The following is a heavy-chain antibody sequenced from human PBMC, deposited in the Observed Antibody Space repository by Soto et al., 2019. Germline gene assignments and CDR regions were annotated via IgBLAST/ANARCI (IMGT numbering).Heavy chain of an antibody. J-gene: IGHJ6*03. CDR1: GYTFTSYA. CDR3: ARDPSRPPYYYYYMDV. V-gene: IGHV1-3*01. Sequence: GASVKVSCKASGYTFTSYAMHWVRQAPGQRLEWMGWINAGNGNTKYSQKFQGRVTITRDTSASTAYMELSSLRSEDTAVYYCARDPSRPPYYYYYMDVWGKGTTVTVSS. CDR2: INAGNGNT.